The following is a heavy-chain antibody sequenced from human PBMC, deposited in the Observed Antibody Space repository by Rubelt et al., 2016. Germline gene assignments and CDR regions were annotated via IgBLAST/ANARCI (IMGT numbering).Heavy chain of an antibody. V-gene: IGHV4-39*07. D-gene: IGHD5-18*01. J-gene: IGHJ4*02. CDR1: GGSISSSSYY. Sequence: QLQLQESGPGLVKPSETLSLTCTVSGGSISSSSYYWGWIRQPPGKGLEWIGSIYYSGSTYYNPALTRGATTSGDTSKNQFPRKLSAVTAADTAVYYVARDNVGYSYGSGFFDYWGQGTLVTVSS. CDR3: ARDNVGYSYGSGFFDY. CDR2: IYYSGST.